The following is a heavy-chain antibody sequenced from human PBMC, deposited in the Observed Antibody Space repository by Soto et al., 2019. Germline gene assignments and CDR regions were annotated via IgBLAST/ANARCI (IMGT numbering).Heavy chain of an antibody. D-gene: IGHD1-1*01. V-gene: IGHV3-74*01. CDR2: INGDGSST. J-gene: IGHJ4*02. CDR1: GFAFNTYW. Sequence: VGSLRLSCAASGFAFNTYWMHWGRQAPGKGLVWVSRINGDGSSTNYADSVKGRFTISRDNAKDTLYLQMNSLRGEDTAVYYCVRDRNWQLDDCWGQGTQVTVSS. CDR3: VRDRNWQLDDC.